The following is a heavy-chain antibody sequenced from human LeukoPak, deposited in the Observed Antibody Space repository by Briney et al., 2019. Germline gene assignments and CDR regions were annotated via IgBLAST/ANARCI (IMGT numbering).Heavy chain of an antibody. CDR3: ARWYSSGWAFDY. CDR1: GGSISSGGYY. Sequence: SETLSLTCTVSGGSISSGGYYWSWIRQHPGKGLEWIGYIYYSGSTYYNPSLKSRVTISVDTSKNQFSLKLSSVTAADTAVYYCARWYSSGWAFDYWGQGTLVTVSS. CDR2: IYYSGST. D-gene: IGHD6-19*01. V-gene: IGHV4-31*03. J-gene: IGHJ4*02.